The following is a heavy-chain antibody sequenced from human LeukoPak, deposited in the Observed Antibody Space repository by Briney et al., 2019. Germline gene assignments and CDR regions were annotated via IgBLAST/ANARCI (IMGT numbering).Heavy chain of an antibody. CDR1: GYTFTSYY. Sequence: ASVKVSCKASGYTFTSYYMHWVRQAPGQGLEWMGIINPSGGSTSYAQKFQGRVTMTRDTSTSTVYMELSSLRSEDTAVYYCARESAGGVNTAVNWFDPWGQGTLVTVSS. CDR3: ARESAGGVNTAVNWFDP. D-gene: IGHD3-16*01. J-gene: IGHJ5*02. CDR2: INPSGGST. V-gene: IGHV1-46*01.